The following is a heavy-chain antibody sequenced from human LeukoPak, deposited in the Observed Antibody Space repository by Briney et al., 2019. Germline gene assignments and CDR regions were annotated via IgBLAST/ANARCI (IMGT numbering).Heavy chain of an antibody. CDR3: ARGARGAYFDY. J-gene: IGHJ4*02. CDR2: IYGADTI. CDR1: GFTISSSY. V-gene: IGHV3-66*01. D-gene: IGHD4/OR15-4a*01. Sequence: GSLTLSCAASGFTISSSYMSWVSQVPGKGLEWVSRIYGADTIYYSDFLKDRFTISRDSNRNILYLQMNSLRADDTAVYYCARGARGAYFDYWGQEPVDTVSS.